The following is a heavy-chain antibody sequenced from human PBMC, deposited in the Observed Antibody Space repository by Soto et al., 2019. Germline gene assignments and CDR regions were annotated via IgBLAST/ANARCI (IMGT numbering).Heavy chain of an antibody. J-gene: IGHJ5*02. CDR1: GYIFAHYG. Sequence: RASVKVSCKASGYIFAHYGISWVRQAPGQGLEWMGWISAYNGDTHYAQSLQGRVTMTTDTSTSTAYMVLRSLRSDDTAVYYCTRDKFEGIYYDSSGYNNWFDPWGQGTLVTVSS. V-gene: IGHV1-18*01. D-gene: IGHD3-22*01. CDR3: TRDKFEGIYYDSSGYNNWFDP. CDR2: ISAYNGDT.